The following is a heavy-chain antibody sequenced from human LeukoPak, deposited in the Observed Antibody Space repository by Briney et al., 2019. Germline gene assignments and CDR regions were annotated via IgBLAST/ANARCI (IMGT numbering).Heavy chain of an antibody. CDR1: GFTFSVHD. V-gene: IGHV3-23*01. J-gene: IGHJ4*02. CDR3: AKDSLTTASTWNDY. Sequence: GGSLRLSCATSGFTFSVHDMNWVRQAPGKGLEWVSTIRSRGNGGRYYADSVKGRFTISRDDSENTLFLEMNSLRAEDTAVYYCAKDSLTTASTWNDYWGQGTLVTVSS. D-gene: IGHD4-17*01. CDR2: IRSRGNGGR.